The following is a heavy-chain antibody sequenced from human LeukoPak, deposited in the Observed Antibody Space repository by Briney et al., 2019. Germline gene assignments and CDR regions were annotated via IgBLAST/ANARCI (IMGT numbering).Heavy chain of an antibody. CDR1: GFPFSSHA. CDR3: ANEIRPNDY. CDR2: IHISGGAT. V-gene: IGHV3-23*05. Sequence: PGGSLRLSCVASGFPFSSHAMCWVRQAPGKWLEWVSIIHISGGATWYADSVRGRFTISRDNSKNTLYLQMTSLRVEDTALYYCANEIRPNDYWGQGTLVSVSS. D-gene: IGHD3-16*01. J-gene: IGHJ4*02.